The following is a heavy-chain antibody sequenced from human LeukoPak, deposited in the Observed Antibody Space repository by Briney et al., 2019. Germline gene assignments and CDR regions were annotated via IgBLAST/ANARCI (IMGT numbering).Heavy chain of an antibody. J-gene: IGHJ6*02. V-gene: IGHV4-59*01. CDR3: AREDPQTTVPEGMDV. CDR2: IYYSGTT. CDR1: GGPISYYY. Sequence: SETLTLTCTVSGGPISYYYWSWIRQSPGKGLEWIGYIYYSGTTNYNPSLKSRVTISVDTSKNQFSLQLRSVTAADTAVYYCAREDPQTTVPEGMDVWGQGTTVTVSS. D-gene: IGHD4-17*01.